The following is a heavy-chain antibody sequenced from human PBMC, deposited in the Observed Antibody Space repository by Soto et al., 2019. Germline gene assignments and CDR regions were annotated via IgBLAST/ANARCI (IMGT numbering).Heavy chain of an antibody. V-gene: IGHV4-4*02. D-gene: IGHD5-12*01. CDR1: GGSISSSNW. J-gene: IGHJ6*02. Sequence: QVQLQESGPGLVKPSGTLSLTCAVSGGSISSSNWWSWVRQPPGKGLEWIGEIYHSGSTNYNPSLKSRVTISVDKSKTQFSLKLSSVTAADTAVYYCARGGGYDPERNHYYYGMDVWGQGTTVTVSS. CDR3: ARGGGYDPERNHYYYGMDV. CDR2: IYHSGST.